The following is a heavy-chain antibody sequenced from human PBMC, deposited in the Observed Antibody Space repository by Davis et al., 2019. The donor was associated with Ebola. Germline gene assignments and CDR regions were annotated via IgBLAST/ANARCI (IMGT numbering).Heavy chain of an antibody. CDR2: ISYDGSNK. J-gene: IGHJ4*02. CDR1: GFTFSSYG. Sequence: LSLTCAASGFTFSSYGMHWVRQAPGKGLEWVAVISYDGSNKYYADSVKGRFTISRDNSKNTLYLQMNSLRAEDTAVYYCAKDGGIKSSLDYWGQGTLVTVSS. CDR3: AKDGGIKSSLDY. D-gene: IGHD3-16*01. V-gene: IGHV3-30*18.